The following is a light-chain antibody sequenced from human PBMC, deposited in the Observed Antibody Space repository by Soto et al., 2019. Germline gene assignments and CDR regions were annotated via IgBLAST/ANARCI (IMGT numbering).Light chain of an antibody. J-gene: IGKJ2*01. CDR1: QSINTY. V-gene: IGKV1-39*01. Sequence: IQMTQSPSSLSASVGDRVTITCRASQSINTYLNWYQQKPGQAPKLLIYAASNLQSGVPSRFSGGGFGTDFTLTISSLQPEDFATYYWQQSYSTPHTFGQGTKLEIK. CDR2: AAS. CDR3: QQSYSTPHT.